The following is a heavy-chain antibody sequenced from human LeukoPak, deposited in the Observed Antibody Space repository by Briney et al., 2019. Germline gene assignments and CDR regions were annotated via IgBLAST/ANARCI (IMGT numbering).Heavy chain of an antibody. V-gene: IGHV3-30-3*01. CDR2: ISYDGNNK. Sequence: GGSLRLSCAASGFTFSNYAIHWVRQAPGKGLEWVAVISYDGNNKYYADPVKGRFTISRDNSKNTLSLQMTSLRAEDTAVYYCARAAAARYCSGGSCYARGMDVWGQGTTVTVSS. J-gene: IGHJ6*02. D-gene: IGHD2-15*01. CDR3: ARAAAARYCSGGSCYARGMDV. CDR1: GFTFSNYA.